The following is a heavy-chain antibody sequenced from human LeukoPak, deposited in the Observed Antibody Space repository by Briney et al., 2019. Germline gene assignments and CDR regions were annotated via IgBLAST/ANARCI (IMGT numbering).Heavy chain of an antibody. J-gene: IGHJ4*02. V-gene: IGHV3-21*01. Sequence: GGSLRLSCAASGFTFSSYSMNRVRQAPGKGLEWVSSISSSSSYIYYADSVKGRFTISRDNAKNSLYLQMNSLRAEDTAVYYCARGTGITGPVPYYFDYWGQGTLVTVSS. CDR1: GFTFSSYS. D-gene: IGHD1-20*01. CDR3: ARGTGITGPVPYYFDY. CDR2: ISSSSSYI.